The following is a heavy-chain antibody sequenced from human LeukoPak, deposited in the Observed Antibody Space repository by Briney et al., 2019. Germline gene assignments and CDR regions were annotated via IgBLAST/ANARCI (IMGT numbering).Heavy chain of an antibody. V-gene: IGHV3-9*01. CDR1: GFTFDDYA. D-gene: IGHD1-14*01. J-gene: IGHJ4*02. CDR2: ISWNSGSI. CDR3: AKDNLGFFPPDGIGYYFDY. Sequence: GGSLRLSCAASGFTFDDYAMHWVRQAPGKGLEWVSGISWNSGSIGYADSVKGRFTISRDNAKNSLYLQMNSLRAEDTALYYCAKDNLGFFPPDGIGYYFDYWGQGTLVTVSS.